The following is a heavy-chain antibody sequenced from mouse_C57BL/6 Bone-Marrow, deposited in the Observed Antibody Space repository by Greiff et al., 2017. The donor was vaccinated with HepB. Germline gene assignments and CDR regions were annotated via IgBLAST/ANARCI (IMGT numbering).Heavy chain of an antibody. Sequence: QVQLQQPGAELVRPGSSVKLSCKASGYTFTSYWMDWVKQRPGQGLEWIGNIYPSDSETHYNQKFKDKATLTVDKSSSTAYMQRSSLTSEDSAVYYCARRDGNYFDYWGQGTTLTVSS. D-gene: IGHD2-1*01. J-gene: IGHJ2*01. CDR2: IYPSDSET. V-gene: IGHV1-61*01. CDR3: ARRDGNYFDY. CDR1: GYTFTSYW.